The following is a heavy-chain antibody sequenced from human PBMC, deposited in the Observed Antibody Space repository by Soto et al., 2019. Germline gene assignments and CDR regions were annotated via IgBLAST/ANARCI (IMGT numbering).Heavy chain of an antibody. CDR1: GGTFSSYA. D-gene: IGHD3-22*01. CDR2: IIPIFGTA. J-gene: IGHJ3*02. CDR3: ARRDSSGAFDI. V-gene: IGHV1-69*13. Sequence: ASVNVSCKASGGTFSSYAISWVRQAPGQGLEWMGGIIPIFGTANYAQKFQGRVTITADESTSTAYMELSSLRSEDTAVYYCARRDSSGAFDIWGQGTMVTVSS.